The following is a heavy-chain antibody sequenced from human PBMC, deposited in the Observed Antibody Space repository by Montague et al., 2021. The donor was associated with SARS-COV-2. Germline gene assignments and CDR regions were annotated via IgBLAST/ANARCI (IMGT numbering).Heavy chain of an antibody. D-gene: IGHD3-22*01. CDR1: GGPSSSSY. CDR2: LNHSGST. CDR3: ARGPRITMIVVVITDIWFDP. Sequence: SETLSLTCTVSGGPSSSSYGRWSRLPSRKGLVCLVQLNHSGSTNYNPSLKSRVTISVDTSKNQFSLKLSTVTAADTAVYYCARGPRITMIVVVITDIWFDPWGQGTLVTVSS. J-gene: IGHJ5*02. V-gene: IGHV4-34*01.